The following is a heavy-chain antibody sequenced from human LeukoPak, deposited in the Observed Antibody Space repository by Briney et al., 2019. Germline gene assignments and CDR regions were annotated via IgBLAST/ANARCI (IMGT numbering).Heavy chain of an antibody. V-gene: IGHV4-39*07. Sequence: SETLSLTCTVSGGSISSSSYYWGWIRQPPGKGLEWIGSIYYSGSTYYNPSLKSRVTISVDTSKNQFSLKLSSVTAADTAVYYCARDKSLNYPMDWFDPWGRGTLVTVSS. CDR2: IYYSGST. J-gene: IGHJ5*02. D-gene: IGHD1-7*01. CDR1: GGSISSSSYY. CDR3: ARDKSLNYPMDWFDP.